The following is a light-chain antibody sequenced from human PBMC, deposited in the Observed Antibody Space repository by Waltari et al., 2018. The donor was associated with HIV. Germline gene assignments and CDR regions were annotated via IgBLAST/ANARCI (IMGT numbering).Light chain of an antibody. CDR2: GAS. Sequence: EIVMTQSPATLSVSPGERATISCRASQSVSSNLAWYQQKAGQAPRLLIYGASTMATGIPARFSGSGSGTEFTLTISSLQSEDFAVYYCQQYNNWPPLTFGGGTKVEIK. CDR3: QQYNNWPPLT. CDR1: QSVSSN. V-gene: IGKV3-15*01. J-gene: IGKJ4*01.